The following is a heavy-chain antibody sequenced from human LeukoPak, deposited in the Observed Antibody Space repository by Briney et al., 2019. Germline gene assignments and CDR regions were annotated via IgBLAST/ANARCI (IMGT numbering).Heavy chain of an antibody. CDR3: ARDRWEQSTNWFDP. J-gene: IGHJ5*02. V-gene: IGHV3-21*01. D-gene: IGHD1-26*01. CDR2: ISSSSSYI. Sequence: SGGSLRLSCAASEFTFSSYSMNWVRQAPGKGLEWVSSISSSSSYIYYADSVKGRFTISRDNAKNSLYLQMNSLRAEDTAVYYCARDRWEQSTNWFDPWGQGTLVTVS. CDR1: EFTFSSYS.